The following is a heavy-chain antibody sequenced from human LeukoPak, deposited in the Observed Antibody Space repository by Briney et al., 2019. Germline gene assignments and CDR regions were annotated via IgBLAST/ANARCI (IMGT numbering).Heavy chain of an antibody. CDR2: LDPQSGDT. V-gene: IGHV1-8*01. CDR1: GYSFSNFD. J-gene: IGHJ6*03. Sequence: ASVKVSCKASGYSFSNFDINWVRPAAGQGPEWMGRLDPQSGDTDYVQKFQGRVIMTKNTSINTAYLELRGLTSDDTAVYYCARPRRGYQMDVWGRGTTVTVSS. CDR3: ARPRRGYQMDV. D-gene: IGHD3-10*01.